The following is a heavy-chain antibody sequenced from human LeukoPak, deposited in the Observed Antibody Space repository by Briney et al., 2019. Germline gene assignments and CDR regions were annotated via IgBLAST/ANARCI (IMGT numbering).Heavy chain of an antibody. CDR2: IYSGGTT. J-gene: IGHJ4*02. Sequence: GGSLRLSCVVSGFNIDTAYMTWVRQAPGKGLEWVSLIYSGGTTYYADSVRGRFTISRDLSTNTIYLQMDTLRADDTAVYYSARDAGYDSGWTRFDFWGQGTLVTVSS. CDR3: ARDAGYDSGWTRFDF. CDR1: GFNIDTAY. D-gene: IGHD5-12*01. V-gene: IGHV3-53*01.